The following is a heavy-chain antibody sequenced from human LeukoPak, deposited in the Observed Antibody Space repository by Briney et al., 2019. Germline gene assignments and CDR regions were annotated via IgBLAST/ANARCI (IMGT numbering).Heavy chain of an antibody. CDR3: ARETGSVLRFLEWLSPDYYYGMDV. Sequence: GGSLRLSCVASGFTFSSYAMSWVRQAPGKGLEWVSGISGSGGSTYYADSVKGRFTISRDNSKNTLFLQMNSLRAEDTAVYYCARETGSVLRFLEWLSPDYYYGMDVWGQGTTVTVSS. V-gene: IGHV3-23*01. CDR1: GFTFSSYA. CDR2: ISGSGGST. D-gene: IGHD3-3*01. J-gene: IGHJ6*02.